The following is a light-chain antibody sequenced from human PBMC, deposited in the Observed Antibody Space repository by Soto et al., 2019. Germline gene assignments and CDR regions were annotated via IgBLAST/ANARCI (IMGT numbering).Light chain of an antibody. V-gene: IGKV3-20*01. CDR3: QQYGTSPRIT. CDR1: QSVNIGY. Sequence: EIVLTQSPGTLSLSPGHRATLSCRASQSVNIGYLAWYQQRPGQAPRLLIYGASSRATGIPDRFSGSGSGTDFTLTISRLEPEDFAVYYCQQYGTSPRITFGPGTKVDIK. CDR2: GAS. J-gene: IGKJ3*01.